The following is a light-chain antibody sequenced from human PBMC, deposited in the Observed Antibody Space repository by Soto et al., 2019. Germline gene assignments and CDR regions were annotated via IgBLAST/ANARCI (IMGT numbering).Light chain of an antibody. CDR1: QSVNSNY. J-gene: IGKJ2*01. CDR2: VAS. CDR3: QQYGSSPYT. V-gene: IGKV3-20*01. Sequence: IVLTQSPGTLSLSPGERATLSCRASQSVNSNYLAWYQQKPGQAPRLLIYVASSRATGIPDRFTGSGSGTDFTLAISRLEPEDFAVYYCQQYGSSPYTFGQGTKVDIK.